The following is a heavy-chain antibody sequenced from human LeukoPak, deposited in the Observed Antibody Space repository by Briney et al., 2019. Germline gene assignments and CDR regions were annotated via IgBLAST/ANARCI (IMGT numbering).Heavy chain of an antibody. CDR3: AKHRTGNFSSAIEY. J-gene: IGHJ4*02. CDR1: EFTSRNYA. Sequence: PGGSLRLSCAASEFTSRNYAMSWARQAPGKGLEWVSGVSISGDTTYYADSVKGRFTISRDNSKNTLYLQVNSLRAEDTAVYYCAKHRTGNFSSAIEYWGQGTLVTVPS. V-gene: IGHV3-23*01. CDR2: VSISGDTT. D-gene: IGHD2/OR15-2a*01.